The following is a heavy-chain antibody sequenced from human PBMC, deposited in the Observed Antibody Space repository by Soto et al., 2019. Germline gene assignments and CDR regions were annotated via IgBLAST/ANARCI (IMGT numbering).Heavy chain of an antibody. CDR1: GFTFRNFG. D-gene: IGHD2-21*02. V-gene: IGHV3-30*18. J-gene: IGHJ4*02. Sequence: GSLRLSCAASGFTFRNFGMHWVRQAPGKGLEWVAVISYDGTNKYYADSVKGRFTISRDNSKNTLYLQINSLRAEDTAVYYCAKAVPPFVVVTASDYWGQGTLVTVSS. CDR2: ISYDGTNK. CDR3: AKAVPPFVVVTASDY.